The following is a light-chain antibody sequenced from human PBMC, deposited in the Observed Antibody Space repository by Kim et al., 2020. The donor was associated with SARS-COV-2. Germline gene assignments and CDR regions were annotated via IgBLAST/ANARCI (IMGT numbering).Light chain of an antibody. V-gene: IGLV3-19*02. CDR3: NSWDSRADHPV. CDR2: GKN. J-gene: IGLJ3*02. CDR1: SLRTHY. Sequence: SSELTQDPAVSVALGQTVRITCQGDSLRTHYATWNQQKPGQAPIPVIYGKNKRPSGIPERFSGPSSGTTSSLTITGAQAEDEAEYYCNSWDSRADHPVFGGGTQLTVL.